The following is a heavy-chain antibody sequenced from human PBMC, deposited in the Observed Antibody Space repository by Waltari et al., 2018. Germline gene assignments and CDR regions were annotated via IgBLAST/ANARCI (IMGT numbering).Heavy chain of an antibody. CDR2: IIPIFGTA. D-gene: IGHD5-12*01. J-gene: IGHJ3*02. Sequence: QVQLVQSGAEVKKPGSSVKVSCKASGGTFISYAISWVRQAPGQGLEWMGGIIPIFGTANYAQKFQGRVTITADESTSTAYMELSSLRSEDTAVYYCARDVRNEWLHFQDAFDIWGQGTMVTVSS. CDR3: ARDVRNEWLHFQDAFDI. CDR1: GGTFISYA. V-gene: IGHV1-69*01.